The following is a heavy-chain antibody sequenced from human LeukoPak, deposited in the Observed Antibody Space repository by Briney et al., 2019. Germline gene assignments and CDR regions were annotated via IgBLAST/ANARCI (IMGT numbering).Heavy chain of an antibody. D-gene: IGHD3-10*01. V-gene: IGHV7-4-1*02. J-gene: IGHJ4*02. Sequence: ASVKVSCKASGYTFTSYGISWVRQAPGQGLEWMGWINTNTGNPTYAQGFTGRFVFSLDTSVSTAYLQISSLKAEDTAVYYCARLEWFGEFVDDYWGQGTLVTVSS. CDR1: GYTFTSYG. CDR3: ARLEWFGEFVDDY. CDR2: INTNTGNP.